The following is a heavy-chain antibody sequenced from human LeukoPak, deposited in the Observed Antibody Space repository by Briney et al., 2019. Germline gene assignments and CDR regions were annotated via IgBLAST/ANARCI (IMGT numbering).Heavy chain of an antibody. Sequence: SETLSLTCTVSGGSISSYYWSWIRQPPGKGLEWIGYIYYSGSTNYNPSLKSRVTISVDTSKNQFSLKPSSVTAADTAVYYCARVGSDYSGGSCYSNFDYWGQGTLVTVSS. V-gene: IGHV4-59*01. CDR2: IYYSGST. CDR1: GGSISSYY. D-gene: IGHD2-15*01. CDR3: ARVGSDYSGGSCYSNFDY. J-gene: IGHJ4*02.